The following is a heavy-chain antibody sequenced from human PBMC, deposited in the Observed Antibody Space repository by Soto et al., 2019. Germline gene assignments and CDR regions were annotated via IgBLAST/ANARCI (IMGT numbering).Heavy chain of an antibody. CDR2: LYPGDSDT. CDR1: GYSFTSYW. CDR3: SRHKDSSSSGVDY. D-gene: IGHD6-6*01. J-gene: IGHJ4*02. V-gene: IGHV5-51*01. Sequence: GESLKTSCKGSGYSFTSYWNGWVRQMPGKGLEWMGILYPGDSDTRYSHSFQGQVTISADKSISTAYLQWSSLKASDTAMYDCSRHKDSSSSGVDYWGQGTLVTVSS.